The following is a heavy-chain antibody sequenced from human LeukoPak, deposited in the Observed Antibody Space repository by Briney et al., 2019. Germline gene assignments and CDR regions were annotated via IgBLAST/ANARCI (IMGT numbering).Heavy chain of an antibody. CDR3: ARDRGAYYYDSSGYNPLDY. Sequence: GASVKVSCKASSYTFTSYGISWVRQAPGQGLEWMGWISAYNGNTNYAQKLQGRVTMTTDTSTSTAYMELRSLRSDDTAVYYCARDRGAYYYDSSGYNPLDYWGQGTLVTVSS. J-gene: IGHJ4*02. V-gene: IGHV1-18*01. D-gene: IGHD3-22*01. CDR2: ISAYNGNT. CDR1: SYTFTSYG.